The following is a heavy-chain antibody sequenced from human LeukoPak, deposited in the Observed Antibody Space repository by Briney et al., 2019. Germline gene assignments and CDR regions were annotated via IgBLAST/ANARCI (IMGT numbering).Heavy chain of an antibody. Sequence: ASVKVSCKASGYTFTGYYMHWVRQAPGQGLEWMGIINPSGGSTSYAQKFQGRVTMTRDTSISTAYMELSRLRSDDTAVYYCASDLVGLIDYWGQGTLVTVSS. D-gene: IGHD2-15*01. CDR2: INPSGGST. CDR3: ASDLVGLIDY. J-gene: IGHJ4*02. V-gene: IGHV1-46*01. CDR1: GYTFTGYY.